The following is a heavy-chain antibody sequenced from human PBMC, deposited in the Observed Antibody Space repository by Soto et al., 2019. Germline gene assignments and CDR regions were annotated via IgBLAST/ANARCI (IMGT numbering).Heavy chain of an antibody. CDR2: ISSGGSTI. V-gene: IGHV3-48*03. CDR1: GFTFSSFE. CDR3: VKQQILRRGFFDF. J-gene: IGHJ4*02. D-gene: IGHD6-13*01. Sequence: GGSLRLSFAASGFTFSSFEMNWVRQTPRKGLEWLSYISSGGSTIYYAASVKGRFTTSRDNARDSLFLQMNSLRAEDTAVYYCVKQQILRRGFFDFWGQGTMVTVSS.